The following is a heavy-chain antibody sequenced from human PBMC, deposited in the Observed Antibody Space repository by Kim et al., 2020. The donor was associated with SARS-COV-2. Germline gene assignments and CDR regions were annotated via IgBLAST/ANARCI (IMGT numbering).Heavy chain of an antibody. Sequence: SVKGRFTISRENSKNTLYLQMNSLRAEDTAVYYCAREGDGSGRKNDAFDIWGQGTMVTVSS. V-gene: IGHV3-30*07. J-gene: IGHJ3*02. CDR3: AREGDGSGRKNDAFDI. D-gene: IGHD3-10*01.